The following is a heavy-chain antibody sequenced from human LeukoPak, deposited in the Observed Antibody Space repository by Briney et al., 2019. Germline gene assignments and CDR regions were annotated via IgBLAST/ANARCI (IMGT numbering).Heavy chain of an antibody. CDR3: TTDRGYCGGDCSPP. V-gene: IGHV3-15*01. CDR2: IKSKTDGGTT. J-gene: IGHJ5*02. D-gene: IGHD2-21*02. Sequence: GGSLRHSCAASGFTFSNAWMSWVRQAPGKGLEWVGRIKSKTDGGTTDYAAPVKGRFTISRDDSKNTLYLQMNSLKTEDTAVYYCTTDRGYCGGDCSPPWGQGTLVTVSS. CDR1: GFTFSNAW.